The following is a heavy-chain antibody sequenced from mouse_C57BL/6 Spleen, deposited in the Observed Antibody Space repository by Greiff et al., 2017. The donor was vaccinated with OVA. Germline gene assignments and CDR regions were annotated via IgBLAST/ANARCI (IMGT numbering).Heavy chain of an antibody. D-gene: IGHD2-4*01. CDR3: ARGNDYDYDWFAY. J-gene: IGHJ3*01. CDR1: GFNIKNTY. CDR2: IDPANGNT. V-gene: IGHV14-3*01. Sequence: DVQLVESVAELVRPGASVKLSCTASGFNIKNTYMHWVKQRPEQGLEWIGRIDPANGNTKYAPKFQGKATITADTSSNTAYLQLSSLTSEDTAIYYCARGNDYDYDWFAYWGQGTLVTVSA.